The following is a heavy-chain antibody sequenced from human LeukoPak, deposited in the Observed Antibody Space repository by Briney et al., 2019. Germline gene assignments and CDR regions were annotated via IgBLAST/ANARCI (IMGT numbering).Heavy chain of an antibody. V-gene: IGHV4-34*01. CDR2: INHSGST. CDR3: ARARRWLQSEGAFDI. Sequence: SETLSLTCAVYGGSFSGYYWSWIRQPPGKGLEWIGEINHSGSTNYNPSLKSRVTISVDTSKNQFSLKLSSVTAADTAVYYCARARRWLQSEGAFDIWGQGTMVTVSS. CDR1: GGSFSGYY. J-gene: IGHJ3*02. D-gene: IGHD5-24*01.